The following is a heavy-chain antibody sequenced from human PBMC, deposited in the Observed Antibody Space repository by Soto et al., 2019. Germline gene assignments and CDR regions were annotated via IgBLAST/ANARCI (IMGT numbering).Heavy chain of an antibody. CDR3: ATVDTAMKYGMDV. J-gene: IGHJ6*02. Sequence: GASVKVSCKASGYTFTSYYMHWVRQAPGQGLEWMGIINPSGGSTSYAQKFQGRVTMTRDTSTSTVYMELSSLRSEDTAVYYCATVDTAMKYGMDVWGQGTTVTVSS. CDR2: INPSGGST. CDR1: GYTFTSYY. V-gene: IGHV1-46*01. D-gene: IGHD5-18*01.